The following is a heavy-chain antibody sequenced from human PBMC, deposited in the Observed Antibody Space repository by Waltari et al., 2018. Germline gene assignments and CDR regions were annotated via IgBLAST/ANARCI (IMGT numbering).Heavy chain of an antibody. D-gene: IGHD3-22*01. J-gene: IGHJ4*02. V-gene: IGHV4-34*01. CDR1: GGSFSGYY. Sequence: QVQLQQWGAGLLKPSETLSLTCAVYGGSFSGYYWSWIRQPPGKGLGWIGEINHSESTNYNPSLKSRVTISVDTSKNQFSLKLSSVTAADTAVYYCARRDYYDSSGYYLGAYFDYWGQGTLVTVSS. CDR3: ARRDYYDSSGYYLGAYFDY. CDR2: INHSEST.